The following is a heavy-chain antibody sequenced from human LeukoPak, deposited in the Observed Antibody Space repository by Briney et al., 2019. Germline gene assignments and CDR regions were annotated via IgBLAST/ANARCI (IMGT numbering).Heavy chain of an antibody. D-gene: IGHD6-19*01. CDR1: GFTFSSYG. Sequence: PGRSLRLSCAASGFTFSSYGMHWVRQAPGKGLEWVAVIWYDGSNKYYADSVKGRFTISRDNSKNTLYLQMNSLRAEDTAVYYCARDPYSSGWYFTFDIWGQGTMVTVSS. V-gene: IGHV3-33*01. J-gene: IGHJ3*02. CDR3: ARDPYSSGWYFTFDI. CDR2: IWYDGSNK.